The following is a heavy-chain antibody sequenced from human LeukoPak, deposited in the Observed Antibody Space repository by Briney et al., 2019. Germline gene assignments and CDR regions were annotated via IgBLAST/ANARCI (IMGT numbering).Heavy chain of an antibody. CDR3: ARENWNYYFDY. CDR2: IYNSGST. J-gene: IGHJ4*02. V-gene: IGHV4-39*07. Sequence: PSETLSLTCTVSGGSISSSSYYWGWIRQPPGKGLEWIGSIYNSGSTYYNPSLKSRVIISVDTSKNQFSLKLSSVTAADTAVYYCARENWNYYFDYWGQGTLVTVSS. D-gene: IGHD1-7*01. CDR1: GGSISSSSYY.